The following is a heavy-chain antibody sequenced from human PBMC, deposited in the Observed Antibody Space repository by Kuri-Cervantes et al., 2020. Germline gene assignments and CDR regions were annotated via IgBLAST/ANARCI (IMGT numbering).Heavy chain of an antibody. V-gene: IGHV3-30*03. CDR2: VSNDGSNK. J-gene: IGHJ4*02. D-gene: IGHD4-23*01. CDR1: GLTFSNYG. Sequence: GGSLRLSCAASGLTFSNYGMHWVRQAPGKGLEWIAVVSNDGSNKYYADSVKGRFTISRDNSKSTLYLQMSSLRTEDTAVYYCARDERSADYGGLYYFDYWGQGTLVTVSS. CDR3: ARDERSADYGGLYYFDY.